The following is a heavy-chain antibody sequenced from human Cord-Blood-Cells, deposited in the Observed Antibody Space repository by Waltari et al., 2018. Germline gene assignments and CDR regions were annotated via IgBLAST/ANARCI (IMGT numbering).Heavy chain of an antibody. Sequence: QLQLQESGPGLVKPSETLSPTCTVSGGSISSSSYYWGWIRQPPGKGLEWIGSIYYSGSTYYNPSLKSRVTISVDTSKNQFSLKLSSVTAADTAVYYCARESVAAAGPFDYWGQGTLVTVSS. J-gene: IGHJ4*02. V-gene: IGHV4-39*07. CDR3: ARESVAAAGPFDY. D-gene: IGHD6-13*01. CDR1: GGSISSSSYY. CDR2: IYYSGST.